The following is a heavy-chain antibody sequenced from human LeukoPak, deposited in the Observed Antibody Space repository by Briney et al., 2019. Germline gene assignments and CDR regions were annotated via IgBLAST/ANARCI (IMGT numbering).Heavy chain of an antibody. CDR3: ARSTSWYTGGFDY. V-gene: IGHV1-2*02. CDR2: ISPNSGGT. D-gene: IGHD2-2*02. Sequence: ASVKISCKASGYTFTGYHIHWVRQAPGQGLEWIGWISPNSGGTNFAQKFQGRVTMTRDTSISTAYMDLSSLRSDDAAVYYCARSTSWYTGGFDYWGQGTLVTVSS. J-gene: IGHJ4*02. CDR1: GYTFTGYH.